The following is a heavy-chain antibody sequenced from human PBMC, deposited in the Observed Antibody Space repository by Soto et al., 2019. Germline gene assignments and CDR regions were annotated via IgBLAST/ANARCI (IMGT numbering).Heavy chain of an antibody. Sequence: PGGSLRLSCAASGFTFSNAWMSWVRQAPGKGLEWVGRIKSKTDGGTTDYAAPVKGRFTISRDDSKNTLYLQMNSLKTEDTAVYYCTTSITIFGVVIRPYWGQGTLVTVSS. CDR2: IKSKTDGGTT. CDR3: TTSITIFGVVIRPY. V-gene: IGHV3-15*01. D-gene: IGHD3-3*01. CDR1: GFTFSNAW. J-gene: IGHJ4*02.